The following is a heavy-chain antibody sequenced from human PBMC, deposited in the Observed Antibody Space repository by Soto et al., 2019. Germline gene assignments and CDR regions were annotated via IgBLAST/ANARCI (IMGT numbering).Heavy chain of an antibody. V-gene: IGHV1-69*01. CDR1: GGTFSSYA. J-gene: IGHJ6*02. D-gene: IGHD6-6*01. Sequence: QVQLVQSGAEVKKPGSSVKLSCKASGGTFSSYAISWVRQAPGKGLEWMGGIIPIFGTATYAQKFQGRVTITADESTSTAYMERSSLRSEATAVYYCSSSVAYYYDGMDVWGQGTTVTFSS. CDR2: IIPIFGTA. CDR3: SSSVAYYYDGMDV.